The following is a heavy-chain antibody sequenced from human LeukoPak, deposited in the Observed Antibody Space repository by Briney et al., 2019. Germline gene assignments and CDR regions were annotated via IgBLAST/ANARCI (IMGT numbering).Heavy chain of an antibody. Sequence: GGSLRLSCAASGFTFSDYSMVWVRQAPGRGPEWVSGVNFGGHMTDYTASVKGRFTISRDNSKNTLYLQMNSLRAEDTAVYYCAKDDLDYYDSSGYYPEAFDYWGQGTLVTVSS. V-gene: IGHV3-23*01. D-gene: IGHD3-22*01. J-gene: IGHJ4*02. CDR2: VNFGGHMT. CDR3: AKDDLDYYDSSGYYPEAFDY. CDR1: GFTFSDYS.